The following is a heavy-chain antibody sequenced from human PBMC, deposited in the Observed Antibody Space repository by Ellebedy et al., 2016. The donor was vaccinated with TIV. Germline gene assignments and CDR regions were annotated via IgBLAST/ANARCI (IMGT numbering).Heavy chain of an antibody. CDR3: AREYCSSTSCYNWFDP. CDR1: GGSISSGDYY. Sequence: SETLSLXCTVSGGSISSGDYYWSWIRQPPGKGLEWIGYIYYSGSTYYNPSLKSRVTISVDTSKNQFSLKLSSVTAADTAVYYCAREYCSSTSCYNWFDPWGQGTLVTVSS. J-gene: IGHJ5*02. V-gene: IGHV4-30-4*01. CDR2: IYYSGST. D-gene: IGHD2-2*01.